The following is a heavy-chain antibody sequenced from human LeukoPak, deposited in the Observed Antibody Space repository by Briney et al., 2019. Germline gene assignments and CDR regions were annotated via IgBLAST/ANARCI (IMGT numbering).Heavy chain of an antibody. V-gene: IGHV3-7*01. J-gene: IGHJ6*04. Sequence: GGSLRLSCAASGFTFSSYWMSWVRQAPGKGLEWVANIQQDGSEKYYVDSVKGRFTISRDNAKNSLYLQMHSLRAEDTAVYYCAELGITMIGGVWGKGTRSPSPQ. CDR2: IQQDGSEK. CDR3: AELGITMIGGV. D-gene: IGHD3-10*02. CDR1: GFTFSSYW.